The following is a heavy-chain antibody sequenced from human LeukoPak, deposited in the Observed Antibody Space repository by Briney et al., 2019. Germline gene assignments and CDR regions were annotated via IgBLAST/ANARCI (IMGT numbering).Heavy chain of an antibody. D-gene: IGHD6-19*01. CDR2: IIPILGIA. Sequence: SVKVSCKASGYTFTSNDINWVRQAPGQGLEWMGRIIPILGIANYAQKFQGRVTITADKSTSTAYMELSSLRSEDTAVYYCARDLSDIAVAGTLGYWGQGTLVTVSS. CDR1: GYTFTSND. CDR3: ARDLSDIAVAGTLGY. J-gene: IGHJ4*02. V-gene: IGHV1-69*04.